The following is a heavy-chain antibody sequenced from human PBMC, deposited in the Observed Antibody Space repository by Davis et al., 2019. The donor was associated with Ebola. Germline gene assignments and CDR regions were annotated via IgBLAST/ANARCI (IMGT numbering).Heavy chain of an antibody. CDR3: ARDWSGSDLDYYYGMDV. D-gene: IGHD3-3*01. J-gene: IGHJ6*02. CDR1: GFTFSSYG. CDR2: IWYDGSNK. V-gene: IGHV3-33*01. Sequence: LSLTCAASGFTFSSYGMHWVRQAPGKGLEWVAVIWYDGSNKYYADSVKGRFTISRDNSKNTLYLQMNSLRAEDTAVYYCARDWSGSDLDYYYGMDVWGQGTTVTVSS.